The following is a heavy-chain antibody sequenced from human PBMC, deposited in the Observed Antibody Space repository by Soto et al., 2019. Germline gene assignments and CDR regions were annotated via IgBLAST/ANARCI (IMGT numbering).Heavy chain of an antibody. Sequence: QVQLVESGGGVVQPGRSLRLSCAASGFTFSNYIMHWVRQAPGKGLEWVAIILDDGHNKYYADSVKGRFTISRDNSKNTVYRQMNSLRTEDTAIYYCAGDDEGESYCDPGYWGQGTLGSVSS. V-gene: IGHV3-30-3*01. D-gene: IGHD3-10*01. CDR3: AGDDEGESYCDPGY. CDR1: GFTFSNYI. CDR2: ILDDGHNK. J-gene: IGHJ4*02.